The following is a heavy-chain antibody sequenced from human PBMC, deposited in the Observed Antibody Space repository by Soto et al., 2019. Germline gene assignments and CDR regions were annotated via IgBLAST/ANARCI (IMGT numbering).Heavy chain of an antibody. V-gene: IGHV4-34*01. Sequence: PTETLSLTCAVYGGSFSGYYWSWIRQPPGKGLEWIGEINHSGSTNYNPSLKSRVTISVDTSKNQFSLKLSSVTAADTAVYYCAREVVVNALKEHYGMRDVVGDVWGKWTTGTVSS. CDR1: GGSFSGYY. D-gene: IGHD2-21*01. CDR3: AREVVVNALKEHYGMRDVVGDV. J-gene: IGHJ6*04. CDR2: INHSGST.